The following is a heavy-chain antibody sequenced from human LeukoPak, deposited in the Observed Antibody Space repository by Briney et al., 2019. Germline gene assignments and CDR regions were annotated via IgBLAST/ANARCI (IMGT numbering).Heavy chain of an antibody. CDR1: GGRFGNYA. Sequence: SVKVSCKASGGRFGNYALNWVRQAPGQRFEWMGAITPLYGASNYAQKFQGRLTIVADESTGTGYMELRSLASEDTAVYYCAADSHTSGFDYWAQGTLVAVSS. J-gene: IGHJ4*02. V-gene: IGHV1-69*13. CDR3: AADSHTSGFDY. D-gene: IGHD1-1*01. CDR2: ITPLYGAS.